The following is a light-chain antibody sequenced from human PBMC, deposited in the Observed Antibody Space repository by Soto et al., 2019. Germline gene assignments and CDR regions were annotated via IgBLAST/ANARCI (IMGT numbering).Light chain of an antibody. V-gene: IGKV1-33*01. CDR3: RPYDNLSC. CDR1: QNINNY. J-gene: IGKJ5*01. CDR2: DAS. Sequence: DIQRSEGPYCLSASVGDKDTITCQASQNINNYLNWYQQKPGRAPKLLIYDASNLEAGVPSRFRGSGSGTDFTFTIGLRKPEDLPTHYWRPYDNLSCVAQGTRLEIK.